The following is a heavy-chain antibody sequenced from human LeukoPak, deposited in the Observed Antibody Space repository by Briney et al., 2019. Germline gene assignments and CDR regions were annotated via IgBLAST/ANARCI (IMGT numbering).Heavy chain of an antibody. J-gene: IGHJ6*02. CDR2: ISSSSSTI. V-gene: IGHV3-48*01. CDR1: GFTFSSYS. D-gene: IGHD5-18*01. CDR3: ARVGYSYGYYYYGMDV. Sequence: QPGGSLRLSCAASGFTFSSYSMNWVRQAPGKGLEWVSYISSSSSTIYYADSVKGRFTISRDNAKNSLYLQMNSLRAEDTAVYYCARVGYSYGYYYYGMDVWGQGTTVTVSS.